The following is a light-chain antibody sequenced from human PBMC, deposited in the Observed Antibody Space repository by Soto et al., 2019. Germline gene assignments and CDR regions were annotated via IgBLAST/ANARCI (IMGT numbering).Light chain of an antibody. J-gene: IGKJ4*01. V-gene: IGKV3-20*01. CDR1: QSVNSN. CDR3: QQFSSYPLT. Sequence: EIVLTHSPAALSLSPVERATLSFRASQSVNSNLAWYQQKPGQAPRLLIYDASSRATGIPDRFSGGGSGTDFTLTISRLEPEDFAVYYCQQFSSYPLTFGGGTKVDIK. CDR2: DAS.